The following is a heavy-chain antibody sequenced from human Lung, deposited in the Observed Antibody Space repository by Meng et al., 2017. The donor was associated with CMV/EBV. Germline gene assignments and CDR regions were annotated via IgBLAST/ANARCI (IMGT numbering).Heavy chain of an antibody. CDR2: ISSSSSII. CDR3: ARVENYDFWSGYYSFPYYFDY. V-gene: IGHV3-48*04. CDR1: GFTFSSYS. J-gene: IGHJ4*02. Sequence: GGSLRLSCAASGFTFSSYSMNWVRQAPGKGLEWVSYISSSSSIIYYADSVKGRFTISRDNAKNSLYLQMNSLRAEDTAVYYCARVENYDFWSGYYSFPYYFDYWGQGXLVTVSS. D-gene: IGHD3-3*01.